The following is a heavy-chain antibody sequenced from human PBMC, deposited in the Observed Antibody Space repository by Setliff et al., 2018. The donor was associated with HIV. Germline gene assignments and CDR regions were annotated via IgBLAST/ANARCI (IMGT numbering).Heavy chain of an antibody. CDR2: DIPDNVVL. CDR1: GYNFTGYH. V-gene: IGHV1-2*02. D-gene: IGHD7-27*01. Sequence: ASVKVSCKASGYNFTGYHIHWVRQAPGQGLEWMGWDIPDNVVLKSAQKFQGRVTMTRDTSINTAYMELSSLKSDDTAVYYCASPSFWGSGARNIDAFDMWGQGTLVTVSS. J-gene: IGHJ3*02. CDR3: ASPSFWGSGARNIDAFDM.